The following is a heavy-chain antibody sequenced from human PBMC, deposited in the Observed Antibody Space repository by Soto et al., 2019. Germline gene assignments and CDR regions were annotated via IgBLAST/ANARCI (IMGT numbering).Heavy chain of an antibody. CDR3: ASFRWDDLGLNYYYGMDV. D-gene: IGHD1-26*01. CDR2: IIPIFGTA. V-gene: IGHV1-69*06. J-gene: IGHJ6*02. Sequence: SVKVSCKASGGTFSSYAISWVRQAPGQGLEWMGGIIPIFGTANYAQKFQGRVTITADKSTSTAYMELSSLRSEDTAVYYCASFRWDDLGLNYYYGMDVWGQGTTVTVSS. CDR1: GGTFSSYA.